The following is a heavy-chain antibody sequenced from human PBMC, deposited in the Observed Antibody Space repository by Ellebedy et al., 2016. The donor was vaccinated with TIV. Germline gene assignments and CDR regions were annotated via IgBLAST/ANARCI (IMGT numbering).Heavy chain of an antibody. D-gene: IGHD3-22*01. J-gene: IGHJ3*02. CDR3: AKGDLPEGMIDYAFDI. Sequence: GGSLRLSXAASGFTFSSYGIHWVRQAPGKGLEWVAVISYDGSNKYYEDSVKGRFTISRDNSKNTLYLQMNSLRAEDTAVYYCAKGDLPEGMIDYAFDIWGQGTMVTVSS. CDR2: ISYDGSNK. V-gene: IGHV3-30*18. CDR1: GFTFSSYG.